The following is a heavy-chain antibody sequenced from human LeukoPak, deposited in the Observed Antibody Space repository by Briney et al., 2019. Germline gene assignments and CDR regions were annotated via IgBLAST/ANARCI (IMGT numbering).Heavy chain of an antibody. CDR1: GFTISSFW. CDR3: ARGQYYYDGGY. CDR2: IKQDGSEK. Sequence: PGGSLRLSCAVSGFTISSFWMSWVRQAPGKGLEWVASIKQDGSEKYYVDSVKGRFAISRDNAKNSLYLQMNSLRGGDTALYYCARGQYYYDGGYWGQGTLVTVSS. V-gene: IGHV3-7*01. D-gene: IGHD3-22*01. J-gene: IGHJ4*02.